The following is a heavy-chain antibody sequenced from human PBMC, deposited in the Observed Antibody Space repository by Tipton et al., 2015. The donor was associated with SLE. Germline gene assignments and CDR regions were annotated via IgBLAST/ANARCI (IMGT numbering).Heavy chain of an antibody. V-gene: IGHV3-30*02. D-gene: IGHD5-18*01. CDR2: IRYDGSNK. Sequence: SLRLSCAASGFTFSSYGMHWVRQAPGKGLEWVAFIRYDGSNKYYADSVKGRFTISRDNSKNTLYLQMNSLRAEDTAVYYCAKDRIQLWYDAFDIWGQGTMVTVSS. J-gene: IGHJ3*02. CDR3: AKDRIQLWYDAFDI. CDR1: GFTFSSYG.